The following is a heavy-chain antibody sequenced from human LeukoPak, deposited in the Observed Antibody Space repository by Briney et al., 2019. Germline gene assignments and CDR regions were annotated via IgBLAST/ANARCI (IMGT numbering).Heavy chain of an antibody. J-gene: IGHJ3*02. Sequence: GGSLRLSCVASGFYFSKYTIGWVRQAPGKGLEWVSSISGGSSYIYYGDSVKGRFTISRDNDKTSIYLQMNSLRAEDTAVYYCARDLHFRGSDSYYSAFDIWGQGTMVTVSS. CDR2: ISGGSSYI. V-gene: IGHV3-21*01. D-gene: IGHD3-10*01. CDR1: GFYFSKYT. CDR3: ARDLHFRGSDSYYSAFDI.